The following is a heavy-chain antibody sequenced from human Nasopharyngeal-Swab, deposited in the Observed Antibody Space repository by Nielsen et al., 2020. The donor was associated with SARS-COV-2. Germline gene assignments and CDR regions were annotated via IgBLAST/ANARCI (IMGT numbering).Heavy chain of an antibody. Sequence: WVRQAPGQGLEGMGWISAYNGNTNYAQKLQGRVTMTTDTSTSTAYMELRSLRSDDTAVYYCARVLESSSSQPWFDPWGQGTLVTVSS. CDR2: ISAYNGNT. CDR3: ARVLESSSSQPWFDP. D-gene: IGHD6-13*01. V-gene: IGHV1-18*01. J-gene: IGHJ5*02.